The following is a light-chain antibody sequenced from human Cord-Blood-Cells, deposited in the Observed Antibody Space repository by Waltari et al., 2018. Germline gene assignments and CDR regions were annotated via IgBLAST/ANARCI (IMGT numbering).Light chain of an antibody. J-gene: IGLJ1*01. CDR3: QAWDSSSASYV. V-gene: IGLV3-1*01. CDR2: QDS. CDR1: NLGAKS. Sequence: SYELTQPPSVSVSPGQTARINCSGYNLGAKSACWSQQKPGQSPVLVIYQDSKRPSGIPERFSGSNSGNTATLTISGTQAMDEADYYCQAWDSSSASYVFGTGTKVTVL.